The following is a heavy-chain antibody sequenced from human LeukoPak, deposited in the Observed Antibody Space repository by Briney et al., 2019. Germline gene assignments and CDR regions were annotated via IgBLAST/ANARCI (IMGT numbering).Heavy chain of an antibody. CDR1: GYTFTGYY. D-gene: IGHD7-27*01. CDR3: ASHSGAHYYYMDV. J-gene: IGHJ6*03. V-gene: IGHV1-2*02. Sequence: ASVKVSCKASGYTFTGYYMHWVRQAPGQGLEWMGWINPNSGGTNFAQNFQGRVTMTRDTSISTAYMELSRLRSDDTAVYYCASHSGAHYYYMDVWGKGTTVTVSS. CDR2: INPNSGGT.